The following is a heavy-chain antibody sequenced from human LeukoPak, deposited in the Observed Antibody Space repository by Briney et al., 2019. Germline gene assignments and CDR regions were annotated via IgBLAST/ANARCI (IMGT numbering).Heavy chain of an antibody. CDR2: IYPGDSDT. CDR3: ARVYDSSGHNYGEEAFDI. Sequence: GESLKISCKGSGYSFTSYWIGWVRQMPGKGLEWMGIIYPGDSDTRYSPSFQGQVTISADKSISTAYLQWSSLKASDTAMYYCARVYDSSGHNYGEEAFDIWGQGTMVTVSS. D-gene: IGHD3-22*01. V-gene: IGHV5-51*01. J-gene: IGHJ3*02. CDR1: GYSFTSYW.